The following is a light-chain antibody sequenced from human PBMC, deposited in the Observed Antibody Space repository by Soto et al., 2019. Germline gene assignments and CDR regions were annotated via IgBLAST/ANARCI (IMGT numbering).Light chain of an antibody. CDR3: SSCRPYRTLEV. V-gene: IGLV2-14*03. J-gene: IGLJ1*01. Sequence: QSVLTQPDSVSGSPGESITISCTGTNTDIGGYNYVSWYQQHPGKAPKLVIYDVSSRPSGVSSRFSGSKSGYTASLTISGLQAEDDAHYSCSSCRPYRTLEVFGTGTKVTVL. CDR1: NTDIGGYNY. CDR2: DVS.